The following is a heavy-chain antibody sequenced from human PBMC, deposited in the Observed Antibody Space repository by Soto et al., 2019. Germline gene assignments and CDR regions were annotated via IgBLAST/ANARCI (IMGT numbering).Heavy chain of an antibody. CDR3: AKDDRALRVRGVIHHAFDI. J-gene: IGHJ3*02. D-gene: IGHD3-10*01. CDR1: GFTFSSYA. CDR2: ISGSGGST. V-gene: IGHV3-23*01. Sequence: PGGSLRLTSAASGFTFSSYAMSWVRQAPGKGLEWVSAISGSGGSTYYADSVKGRFTISRDNSKNTLYLQMNSLRAEDTAVYYCAKDDRALRVRGVIHHAFDIWGQVTMVT.